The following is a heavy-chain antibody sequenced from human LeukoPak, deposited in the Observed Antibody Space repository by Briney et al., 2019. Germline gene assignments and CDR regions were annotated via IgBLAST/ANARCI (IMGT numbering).Heavy chain of an antibody. D-gene: IGHD4/OR15-4a*01. J-gene: IGHJ4*02. CDR1: GFTVSSNS. CDR2: IYSDKT. V-gene: IGHV3-53*01. Sequence: GGSLRLSCTVSGFTVSSNSMSWVRQAPGKGLEWVSFIYSDKTHYSYSVKGRFTISRANSKNTLYLQMNSLRAEDTAVYYCARRAGAYSHPYDYWGQGTLVTVSS. CDR3: ARRAGAYSHPYDY.